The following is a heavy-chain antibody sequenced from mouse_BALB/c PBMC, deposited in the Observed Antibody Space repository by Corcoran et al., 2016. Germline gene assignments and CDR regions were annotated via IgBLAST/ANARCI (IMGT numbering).Heavy chain of an antibody. Sequence: EVQMQQSGAELVKPGASVKLSCTASGFNLNDTYMHWVKQRPEQGLEWIGRIDPANGNTKYDPKFQGKATITADTSSNTAYLQLSSLTSEDTAVYYCANWDWYFDVWGAGTTVTVSS. J-gene: IGHJ1*01. CDR2: IDPANGNT. CDR3: ANWDWYFDV. CDR1: GFNLNDTY. V-gene: IGHV14-3*02. D-gene: IGHD4-1*01.